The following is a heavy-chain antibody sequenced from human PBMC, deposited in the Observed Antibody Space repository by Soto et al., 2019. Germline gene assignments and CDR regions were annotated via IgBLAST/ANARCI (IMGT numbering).Heavy chain of an antibody. J-gene: IGHJ4*02. V-gene: IGHV4-59*01. CDR2: IYNSGNI. D-gene: IGHD6-19*01. Sequence: SETLSLTCTVSGGSISSYYWSWIRQPPGKGLEWIGNIYNSGNINYNPSLKSRVTISVDTSKNQFSLKLSSVTAADTAVYYCARSGYSSGWYREGFDYWGQGTLVTVSS. CDR1: GGSISSYY. CDR3: ARSGYSSGWYREGFDY.